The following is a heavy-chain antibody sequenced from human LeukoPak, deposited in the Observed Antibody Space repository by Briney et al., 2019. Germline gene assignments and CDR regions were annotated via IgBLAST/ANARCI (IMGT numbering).Heavy chain of an antibody. Sequence: PSETLSLTCTVSGGSISSSSYYWGWIRQPPVKGLEWIGSIYYSGSTYYNPSLKSRVTISVDTSKNQFSLKLSSVTAADTAVYYCARRGGDLCWGSYCRKRDFDYWGQGTLVTVSS. CDR3: ARRGGDLCWGSYCRKRDFDY. V-gene: IGHV4-39*07. CDR1: GGSISSSSYY. J-gene: IGHJ4*02. D-gene: IGHD3-10*02. CDR2: IYYSGST.